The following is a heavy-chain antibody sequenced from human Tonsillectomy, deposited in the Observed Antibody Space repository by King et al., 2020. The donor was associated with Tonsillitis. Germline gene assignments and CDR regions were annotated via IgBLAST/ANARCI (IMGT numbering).Heavy chain of an antibody. J-gene: IGHJ4*02. CDR3: ARDRGGSRRPLFDY. Sequence: VQLVESGGGLVQPGGSLRLSCAASGFTFSSYSMNWVRQAPGKGLEWVSYIRSSSYTIYYADSVKGRFTISRDNAKNSLYLQMNSLRDDDTAVYYCARDRGGSRRPLFDYWGQGTLVTVSS. CDR2: IRSSSYTI. D-gene: IGHD3-10*01. V-gene: IGHV3-48*02. CDR1: GFTFSSYS.